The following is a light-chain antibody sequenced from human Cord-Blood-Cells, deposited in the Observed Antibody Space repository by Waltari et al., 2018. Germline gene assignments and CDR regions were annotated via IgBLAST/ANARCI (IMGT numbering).Light chain of an antibody. CDR1: SSDVGGYNS. CDR2: DVS. Sequence: QSALTQPRSVSGSPGQSVTISCTGTSSDVGGYNSVSWYQQHPGKAPNLMIYDVSKRPSGVPDRFSGSKSGNTASLTISGLQAEDEADYYCCSYAGSYTFVFGGGTKLTVL. V-gene: IGLV2-11*01. CDR3: CSYAGSYTFV. J-gene: IGLJ3*02.